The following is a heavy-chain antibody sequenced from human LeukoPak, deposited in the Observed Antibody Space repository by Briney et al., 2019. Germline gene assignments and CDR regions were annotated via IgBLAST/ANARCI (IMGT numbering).Heavy chain of an antibody. J-gene: IGHJ5*02. CDR3: ARDGRNNWFDP. Sequence: GRSLRLPCAASGFTFSSYGMHWVRQAPGKGLEWVAVTWYDGSNKYYAASVKGRFTISRDNSKSTLYLQMNSLRAEDTAVYYCARDGRNNWFDPWGQGTLVTVSS. CDR1: GFTFSSYG. CDR2: TWYDGSNK. V-gene: IGHV3-33*01.